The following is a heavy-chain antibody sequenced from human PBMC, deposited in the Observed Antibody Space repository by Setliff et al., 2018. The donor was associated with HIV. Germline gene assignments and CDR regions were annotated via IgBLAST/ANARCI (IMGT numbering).Heavy chain of an antibody. CDR2: ISAHNVNT. CDR1: DYTFTKYA. J-gene: IGHJ4*02. D-gene: IGHD3-9*01. V-gene: IGHV1-18*01. Sequence: ASVKVSCKTSDYTFTKYAISWVRQAPGQGLEWMGWISAHNVNTNYAQRLKGRVTVTTDSSTNTVYLELRSLRSDDTAVYYCARHSDILTGHFDYWGQGTLVTVSS. CDR3: ARHSDILTGHFDY.